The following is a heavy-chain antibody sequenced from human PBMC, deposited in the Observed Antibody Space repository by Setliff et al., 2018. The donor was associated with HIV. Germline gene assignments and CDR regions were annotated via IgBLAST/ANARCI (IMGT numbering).Heavy chain of an antibody. CDR1: GGSISSYY. J-gene: IGHJ4*02. CDR2: IYASGRT. Sequence: SETLSLTCTVFGGSISSYYWNWIRQPPGKGLEWIGNIYASGRTNYNPPLKSRVSISLDTSKSQFSLKLTSVTAADTALYYCASGRGAKGGYDYFGSWGQGTLVTVSS. V-gene: IGHV4-4*09. D-gene: IGHD5-12*01. CDR3: ASGRGAKGGYDYFGS.